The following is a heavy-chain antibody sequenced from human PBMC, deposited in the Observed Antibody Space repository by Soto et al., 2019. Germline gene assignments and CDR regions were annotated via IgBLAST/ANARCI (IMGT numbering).Heavy chain of an antibody. CDR3: TTDGFGEGADYYYYMDV. Sequence: GGSLRLSCAASGFTFSNAWMSWVRQAPGKGLEWVGRIKSKTDGGTTDYAAPVKGRFTISRDDSKNTLYLQMNSLKTEDTAVCYCTTDGFGEGADYYYYMDVWGKGTTVTVSS. V-gene: IGHV3-15*01. D-gene: IGHD3-10*01. CDR2: IKSKTDGGTT. J-gene: IGHJ6*03. CDR1: GFTFSNAW.